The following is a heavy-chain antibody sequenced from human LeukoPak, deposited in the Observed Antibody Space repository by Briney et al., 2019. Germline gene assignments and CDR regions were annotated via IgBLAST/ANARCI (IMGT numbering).Heavy chain of an antibody. Sequence: GGSLRLSCAASGFTFSDYYMSWIRQAPGKGLEWVSYISSSGSTIYYADSVKGRFTISRDNAKNSLYLQMNSLRAEDTAVYYCARDKAYYYDSSGPNWFDPWGQGTLVTVSS. CDR2: ISSSGSTI. D-gene: IGHD3-22*01. CDR3: ARDKAYYYDSSGPNWFDP. V-gene: IGHV3-11*01. CDR1: GFTFSDYY. J-gene: IGHJ5*02.